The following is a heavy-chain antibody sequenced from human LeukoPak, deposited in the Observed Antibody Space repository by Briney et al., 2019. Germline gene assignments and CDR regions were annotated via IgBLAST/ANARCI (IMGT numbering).Heavy chain of an antibody. D-gene: IGHD2-2*02. J-gene: IGHJ5*02. CDR3: PNSFFLCYYTPGDFS. CDR2: VYYTGST. CDR1: GGSISSSHDQ. Sequence: SETLCLTRTVSGGSISSSHDQWGWIRQPPGKGLEWIATVYYTGSTNYNPSLKTRVTISLDTSMKQFSLRLTSVTAADTAVYYCPNSFFLCYYTPGDFSWGQGTLVTVSS. V-gene: IGHV4-39*01.